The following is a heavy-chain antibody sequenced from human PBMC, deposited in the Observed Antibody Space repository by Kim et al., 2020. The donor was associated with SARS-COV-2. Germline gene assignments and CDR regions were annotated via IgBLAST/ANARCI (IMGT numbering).Heavy chain of an antibody. V-gene: IGHV4-34*01. J-gene: IGHJ4*02. Sequence: SETLSLTCAVYGGSFSGYYWSWIRQPPGKGLEWIGEINHSGSTNYNPSLKSRVTISVDTSKNQFSLKLSSVTAADTAVYYCASRGSFGGATIFGYYFDYWGQGTLVTVSS. CDR2: INHSGST. CDR3: ASRGSFGGATIFGYYFDY. CDR1: GGSFSGYY. D-gene: IGHD3-3*01.